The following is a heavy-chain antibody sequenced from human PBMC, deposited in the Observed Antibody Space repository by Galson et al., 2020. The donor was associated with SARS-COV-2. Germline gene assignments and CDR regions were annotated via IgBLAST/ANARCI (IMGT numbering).Heavy chain of an antibody. V-gene: IGHV4-34*01. CDR1: GGSFSGYY. Sequence: SETLSLTCAVYGGSFSGYYWSWIRQPPGKGLEWIGEINHSGSTNYNPSLKSRVTISVDTSKNQFSLKLSSVTAADTAVYYCARVGGGALFDPWGQGTLVTVSS. CDR2: INHSGST. CDR3: ARVGGGALFDP. J-gene: IGHJ5*02. D-gene: IGHD2-21*01.